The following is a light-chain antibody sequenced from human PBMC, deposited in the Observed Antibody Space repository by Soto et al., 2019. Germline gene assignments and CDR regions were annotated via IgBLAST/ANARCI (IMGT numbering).Light chain of an antibody. Sequence: DIVMTQSPDSLAVSLGERATINCRSSRSVLYSPNNKNYLAWYQKKPGQPPKLLIYWASYRESGVPDRFSGSGPATDFTLTSSSLQAEDVATYDCHQYADTPRTFGQGTKVEIK. CDR1: RSVLYSPNNKNY. CDR3: HQYADTPRT. J-gene: IGKJ1*01. V-gene: IGKV4-1*01. CDR2: WAS.